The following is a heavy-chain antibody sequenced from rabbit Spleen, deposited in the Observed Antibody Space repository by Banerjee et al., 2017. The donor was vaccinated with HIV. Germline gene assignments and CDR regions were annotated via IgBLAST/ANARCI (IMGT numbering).Heavy chain of an antibody. CDR2: IETDSSGFT. CDR3: ARDLIAVIGWNFNL. Sequence: QSLEESGGDLVKPGASLTLTCTASGVSFSGSSYMCWVRQAPGKGLEWIACIETDSSGFTYFATWAKGRFTISKTSSTTVTLQVTSLTAADTATYFCARDLIAVIGWNFNLWGPGTLVTVS. J-gene: IGHJ4*01. CDR1: GVSFSGSSY. D-gene: IGHD1-1*01. V-gene: IGHV1S40*01.